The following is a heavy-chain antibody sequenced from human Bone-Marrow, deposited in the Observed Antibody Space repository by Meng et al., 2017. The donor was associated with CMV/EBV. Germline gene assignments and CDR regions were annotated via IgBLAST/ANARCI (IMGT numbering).Heavy chain of an antibody. CDR1: GGSISSYY. Sequence: GPGLVNPSGPLPLPFPVSGGSISSYYGSWIRQPAGKGLEWIGRIYTSGSTNYNPSLKSRVTMSVDTSKNQFSLKLSSVTAADTAVYYCASELGGGDYAYWGQGTLVTVSS. CDR3: ASELGGGDYAY. D-gene: IGHD4-17*01. V-gene: IGHV4-4*07. J-gene: IGHJ4*02. CDR2: IYTSGST.